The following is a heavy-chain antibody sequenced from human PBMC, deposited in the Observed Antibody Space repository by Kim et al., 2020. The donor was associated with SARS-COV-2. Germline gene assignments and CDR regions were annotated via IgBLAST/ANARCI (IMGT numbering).Heavy chain of an antibody. V-gene: IGHV3-43*01. CDR3: AKDTATVTTFRSWFDP. J-gene: IGHJ5*02. Sequence: SVKGRFTISRDNSKNSLYLQMNSLRTEDTALYYCAKDTATVTTFRSWFDPWGQGTLVTVSS. D-gene: IGHD4-17*01.